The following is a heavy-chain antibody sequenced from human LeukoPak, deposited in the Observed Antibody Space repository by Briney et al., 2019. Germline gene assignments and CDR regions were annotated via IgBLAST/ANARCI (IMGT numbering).Heavy chain of an antibody. CDR3: ARAHGYVSSGYSEAYFDY. J-gene: IGHJ4*02. CDR2: ISAYNGNT. CDR1: GYTFTSYG. V-gene: IGHV1-18*01. Sequence: LVASVTVSCKASGYTFTSYGISWVRQAPGQGLEWMGWISAYNGNTNYVQKLQGRVTMTTDTSTSTAYMELRRLRSDDTAVYYCARAHGYVSSGYSEAYFDYWGQGTLVTVSS. D-gene: IGHD3-22*01.